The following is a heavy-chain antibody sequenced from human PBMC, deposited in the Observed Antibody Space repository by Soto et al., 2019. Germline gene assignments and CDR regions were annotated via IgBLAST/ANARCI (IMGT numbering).Heavy chain of an antibody. CDR1: GYTFTSYG. V-gene: IGHV1-18*01. CDR2: ISAYNGNT. Sequence: QVRLVQSGAEVKKPGASVKVSCKASGYTFTSYGISWVRQAPGHVLEWMGWISAYNGNTNYTQKLQGRVTMTTDTSTSTAQMEMRSLRSDDTAVYYCARAPPRDYYDSSGYYMPFDYWGQGTLVTVSS. J-gene: IGHJ4*02. D-gene: IGHD3-22*01. CDR3: ARAPPRDYYDSSGYYMPFDY.